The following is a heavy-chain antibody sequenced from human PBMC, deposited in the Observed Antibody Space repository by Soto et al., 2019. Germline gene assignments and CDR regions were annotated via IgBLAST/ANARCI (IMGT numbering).Heavy chain of an antibody. CDR1: GYSFTSYW. D-gene: IGHD3-10*01. V-gene: IGHV5-51*01. CDR3: ATGITMVRGVGIYYGMDV. Sequence: GESLKISCKGSGYSFTSYWIGWVRQMPGKGLEWMGIIYPGDSDTRYSPSFQGQVTISADKSISTAYLQWSSLKASDTAMFYFATGITMVRGVGIYYGMDVWGQGTTVTVSS. J-gene: IGHJ6*02. CDR2: IYPGDSDT.